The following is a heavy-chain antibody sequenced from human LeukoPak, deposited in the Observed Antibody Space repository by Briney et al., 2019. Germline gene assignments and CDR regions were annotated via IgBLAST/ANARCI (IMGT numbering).Heavy chain of an antibody. CDR2: ISYDGSNK. D-gene: IGHD3-10*01. Sequence: PGGSLRLSCAASGNYWMHWVRQAPGRGLEWVAVISYDGSNKYYADSVKGRFTISRDNSKNTLYLQMNSLRAEDTAVYYCAKGEGWFGELQNYGMDVWGQGTAVTVSS. CDR1: GNYW. V-gene: IGHV3-30*18. CDR3: AKGEGWFGELQNYGMDV. J-gene: IGHJ6*02.